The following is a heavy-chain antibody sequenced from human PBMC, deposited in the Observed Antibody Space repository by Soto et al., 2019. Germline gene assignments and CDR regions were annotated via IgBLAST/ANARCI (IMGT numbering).Heavy chain of an antibody. D-gene: IGHD3-3*01. J-gene: IGHJ4*02. CDR2: IKQDGSEK. Sequence: GGSLRLSCAASGFTFSSYWMSWVRQAPGKGLEWVANIKQDGSEKYYVDSVKGRFTISRDNAKNSLYLQMNSLRAEDTAVYYCAREGVLRFLEWLFYFDYWGQGTLVTVSS. CDR1: GFTFSSYW. CDR3: AREGVLRFLEWLFYFDY. V-gene: IGHV3-7*01.